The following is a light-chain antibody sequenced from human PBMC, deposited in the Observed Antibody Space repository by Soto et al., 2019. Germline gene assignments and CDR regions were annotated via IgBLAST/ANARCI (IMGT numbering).Light chain of an antibody. J-gene: IGKJ5*01. V-gene: IGKV3-11*01. CDR3: QQRSNWPPIT. Sequence: IVCPQSPANLSLSPGDSATISCGTSQSVSDYLAWYQQKPGQAPRLLIYDSSNRATGIPDRFSGSGSGTDFTLTISNLEPEDLAVYYCQQRSNWPPITFGQGTRLEIK. CDR1: QSVSDY. CDR2: DSS.